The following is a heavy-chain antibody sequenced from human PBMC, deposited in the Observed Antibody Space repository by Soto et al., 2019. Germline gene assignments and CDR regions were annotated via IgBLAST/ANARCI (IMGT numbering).Heavy chain of an antibody. CDR1: GYTFTSYA. Sequence: ASVKVSCKASGYTFTSYAMHWVRQAPGQRLEWMGWINAGNGNTKYSQKFQGRVTITRDTSASTAYMELSSLRSEDTAVYYCARARVGDIVATTLDYWGQGTLVTVSS. J-gene: IGHJ4*02. V-gene: IGHV1-3*01. D-gene: IGHD5-12*01. CDR2: INAGNGNT. CDR3: ARARVGDIVATTLDY.